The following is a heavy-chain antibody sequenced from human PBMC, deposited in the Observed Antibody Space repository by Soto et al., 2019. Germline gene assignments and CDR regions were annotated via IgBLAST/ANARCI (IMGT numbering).Heavy chain of an antibody. V-gene: IGHV1-18*01. Sequence: QVQLVQSGAEVKKPGASVKVSCKASGYTFTSYGISWVRQAPGQGLEWMGWISAYNGNTNYAQKLQGRVTMTTDTSTSTAYMELRSLRSDDTAVYYCARVITGTTGTHILYYYYGMDVWGQGTTVTVSS. D-gene: IGHD1-7*01. CDR2: ISAYNGNT. CDR3: ARVITGTTGTHILYYYYGMDV. CDR1: GYTFTSYG. J-gene: IGHJ6*02.